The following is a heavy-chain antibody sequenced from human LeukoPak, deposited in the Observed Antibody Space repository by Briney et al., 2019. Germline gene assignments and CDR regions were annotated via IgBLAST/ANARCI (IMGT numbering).Heavy chain of an antibody. J-gene: IGHJ3*02. D-gene: IGHD6-13*01. V-gene: IGHV1-2*02. CDR2: INPNSGGT. CDR1: GYTFTGYY. Sequence: VASVKVSCKASGYTFTGYYMHWVRQAPGQGLEWMGWINPNSGGTNYAQKFQGRVTMTRDTSISTAYMELSRLRSDDTAVYYCARDHQQQLAYDAFDIWGQGTMVTVSS. CDR3: ARDHQQQLAYDAFDI.